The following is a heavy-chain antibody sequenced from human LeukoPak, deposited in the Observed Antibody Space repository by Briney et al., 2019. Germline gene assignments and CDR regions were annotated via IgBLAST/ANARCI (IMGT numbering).Heavy chain of an antibody. CDR3: TTGAGLFDY. V-gene: IGHV3-15*01. CDR2: IKSKTDGGTT. J-gene: IGHJ4*02. CDR1: GFPFSSYV. D-gene: IGHD6-19*01. Sequence: PGGSLRLSCATSGFPFSSYVMHWLRQAPGKGLEWVGRIKSKTDGGTTDYAAPVKGRFTISRDDSKNTLYLQMNSLKTEDTAVYYCTTGAGLFDYWGQGTLVTVSS.